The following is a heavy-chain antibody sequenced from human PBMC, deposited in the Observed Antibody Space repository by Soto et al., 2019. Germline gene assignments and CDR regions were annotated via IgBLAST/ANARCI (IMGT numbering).Heavy chain of an antibody. D-gene: IGHD2-2*01. CDR1: GFTVSSNY. CDR3: ARDRSDGYCSSTSCPGDAFDI. V-gene: IGHV3-66*01. Sequence: EVQLVESGGGLVQPGGSLRLSCAASGFTVSSNYMSWVRQAPGKGLEWVSVIYSGGSTYYADSVKGRFTISRDNSKNTLYLQMNSLRAEDTAVYYCARDRSDGYCSSTSCPGDAFDIWGQGTMVTVSS. J-gene: IGHJ3*02. CDR2: IYSGGST.